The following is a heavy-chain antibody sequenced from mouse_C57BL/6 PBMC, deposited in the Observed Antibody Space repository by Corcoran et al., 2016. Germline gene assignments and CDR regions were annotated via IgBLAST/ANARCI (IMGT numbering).Heavy chain of an antibody. CDR1: GYTFTDYY. CDR3: ATTPFDY. J-gene: IGHJ2*01. Sequence: QVQLKQSGAELVRPGASVKLSCKASGYTFTDYYINWVKQRPGQGLEWIARIYPGSGNTYYNEKFKGKATLTAEKSSSTAYMQLSSLTSEDSAVYFCATTPFDYWGQGTTLTVYS. V-gene: IGHV1-76*01. CDR2: IYPGSGNT. D-gene: IGHD1-1*01.